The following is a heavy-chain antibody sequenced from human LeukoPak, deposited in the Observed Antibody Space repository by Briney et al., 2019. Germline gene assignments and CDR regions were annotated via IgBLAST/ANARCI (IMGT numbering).Heavy chain of an antibody. D-gene: IGHD3-3*01. Sequence: SETLSLTCTVSGGSISSISYYWGWIRQPPGKGLEWIGNIYYSGTTYYSPSLKSRVTISVDTSKNQFSLTLSSVTAADTAVYYCVRQKRVVLHAFDIWGQGTMVIVSS. CDR3: VRQKRVVLHAFDI. CDR1: GGSISSISYY. J-gene: IGHJ3*02. V-gene: IGHV4-39*01. CDR2: IYYSGTT.